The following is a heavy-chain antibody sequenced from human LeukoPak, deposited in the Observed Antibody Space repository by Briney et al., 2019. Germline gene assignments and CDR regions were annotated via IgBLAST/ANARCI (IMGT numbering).Heavy chain of an antibody. CDR2: ISSSSSYI. J-gene: IGHJ3*02. CDR3: ARGHLSSWPKGAFDI. D-gene: IGHD6-13*01. CDR1: GFTFSSYS. V-gene: IGHV3-21*01. Sequence: PGGSLRLSCAASGFTFSSYSMNWVRQAPGKGLEWVSSISSSSSYIYYADSVKGRFTISRESAKNSLYLQMNSLRAEDTAVYYCARGHLSSWPKGAFDIWGQGTMVTVSS.